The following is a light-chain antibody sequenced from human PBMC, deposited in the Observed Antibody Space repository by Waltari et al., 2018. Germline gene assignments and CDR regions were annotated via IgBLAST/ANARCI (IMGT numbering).Light chain of an antibody. Sequence: SSELTQDPAVSVALGQTVRIRCQGDSLRSYYASWYQQKPGQAPVLVIYGKNNRPSGIPDRFSGSSSGNTASLTITGAQAEDEADYYCNSRDSSGNHVVVGGGTKLTVL. J-gene: IGLJ2*01. CDR1: SLRSYY. V-gene: IGLV3-19*01. CDR2: GKN. CDR3: NSRDSSGNHVV.